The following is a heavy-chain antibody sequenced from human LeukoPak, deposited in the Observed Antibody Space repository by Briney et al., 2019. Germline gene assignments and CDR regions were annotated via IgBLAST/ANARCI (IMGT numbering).Heavy chain of an antibody. V-gene: IGHV3-30-3*01. CDR1: GFTFSSYA. Sequence: PGGSLRLSCAASGFTFSSYAMHWVRQAPGKGLEWVAVISYDGSSKYYADSVKGRFTISRDNSKNTLYLHMNSLRAEDTAVYYCARGWELLDYWGQGTLVTVSS. J-gene: IGHJ4*02. CDR3: ARGWELLDY. CDR2: ISYDGSSK. D-gene: IGHD1-26*01.